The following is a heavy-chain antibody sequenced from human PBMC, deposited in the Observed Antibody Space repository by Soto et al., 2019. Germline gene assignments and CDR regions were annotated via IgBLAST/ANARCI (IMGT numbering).Heavy chain of an antibody. CDR1: GGSISSSNW. CDR2: IYHSGST. V-gene: IGHV4-4*02. Sequence: PSETLSLTCAGSGGSISSSNWWSWVRQPPGKGLEWIGEIYHSGSTNYNPSLKSRVTISVDKSKNQFSLKLSSVTAADTAVYYCARAEGEVGDFDYWGQGTLVTVSS. CDR3: ARAEGEVGDFDY. J-gene: IGHJ4*02. D-gene: IGHD1-26*01.